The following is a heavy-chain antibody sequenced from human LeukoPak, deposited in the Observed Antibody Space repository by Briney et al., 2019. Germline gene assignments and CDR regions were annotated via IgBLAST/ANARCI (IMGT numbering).Heavy chain of an antibody. V-gene: IGHV4-59*08. Sequence: SETLSLTCTVSGGSISSYYWSWIRQPPGKGLEWIGYIYYSGSTNYNPSLKSRVTLSVDTSKHQFSLKLSSVTAADTAVYYCARHRYCSSTSCSRFGYYYYGMDVWGQGTTVTVSS. CDR2: IYYSGST. CDR3: ARHRYCSSTSCSRFGYYYYGMDV. J-gene: IGHJ6*02. CDR1: GGSISSYY. D-gene: IGHD2-2*01.